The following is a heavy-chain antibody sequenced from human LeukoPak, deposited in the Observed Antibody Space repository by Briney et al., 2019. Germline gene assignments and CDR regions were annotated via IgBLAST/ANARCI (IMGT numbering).Heavy chain of an antibody. CDR2: MRGSGGST. J-gene: IGHJ5*02. D-gene: IGHD3-22*01. V-gene: IGHV3-23*01. Sequence: GGSLRLSCAASGFTFSSYAMSWVRQAPGKGLEGVSAMRGSGGSTYYADSVKGRFTISRDNSKNTLYLQMNSLRAEDTAVYYCAKILAEGYYDSSGRRGWFDPWGQGTLVTVSS. CDR3: AKILAEGYYDSSGRRGWFDP. CDR1: GFTFSSYA.